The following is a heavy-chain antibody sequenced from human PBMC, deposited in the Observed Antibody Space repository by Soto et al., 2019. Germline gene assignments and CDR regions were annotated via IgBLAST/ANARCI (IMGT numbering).Heavy chain of an antibody. CDR1: GYTFTSYY. D-gene: IGHD6-13*01. V-gene: IGHV1-46*03. CDR3: ARDLPGHSEGYPNCFDP. Sequence: ASVKVSCKASGYTFTSYYMHWVRQAPGQGLEWMGIINPSGGSTSYAQKFQGRVTMTRDTSTSTVYMELSSLRSEDTAVYYCARDLPGHSEGYPNCFDPWGQGTLVTVSS. CDR2: INPSGGST. J-gene: IGHJ5*02.